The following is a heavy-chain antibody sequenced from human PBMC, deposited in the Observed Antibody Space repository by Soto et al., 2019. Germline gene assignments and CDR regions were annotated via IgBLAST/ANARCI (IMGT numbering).Heavy chain of an antibody. CDR3: ARDSAPMRDYYYYGMDV. CDR1: GGTFSSYA. CDR2: IIPIFGTA. Sequence: SVKVSCKASGGTFSSYAISWVRQAPGQGLEWMGGIIPIFGTANYAQKFQGRVTITADKSTSTAYMELSSLRSEDTAVYYCARDSAPMRDYYYYGMDVWGQGTTVTVSS. V-gene: IGHV1-69*06. J-gene: IGHJ6*02.